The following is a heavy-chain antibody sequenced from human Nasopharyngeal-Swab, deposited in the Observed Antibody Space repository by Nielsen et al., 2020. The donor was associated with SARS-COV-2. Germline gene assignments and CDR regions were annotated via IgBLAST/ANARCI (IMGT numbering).Heavy chain of an antibody. Sequence: GGSLRLSCAASRFTFDDYAMHWVRQAPGKGLEWVSGISWNSGSIGYADSVKGRFTISRDNAKNSLYLQMNSLRAEDTALYYCAKDLAVAGTGYWGQGTLVTVSS. D-gene: IGHD6-19*01. V-gene: IGHV3-9*01. CDR3: AKDLAVAGTGY. CDR2: ISWNSGSI. J-gene: IGHJ4*02. CDR1: RFTFDDYA.